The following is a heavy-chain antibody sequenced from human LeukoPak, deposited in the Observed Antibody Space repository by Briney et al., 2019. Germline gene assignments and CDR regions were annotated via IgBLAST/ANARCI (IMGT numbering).Heavy chain of an antibody. D-gene: IGHD3-22*01. CDR2: IYHSGST. CDR3: ARSYDGDAFDI. Sequence: SETLSLTCAVSGGSISSGGYSWSWLRQPPGKGLEWIGYIYHSGSTYYNPSLKSRVTISVDRSKNQFSLKLSSVTAADTAVYYCARSYDGDAFDIWGQGTMVTVSS. V-gene: IGHV4-30-2*01. CDR1: GGSISSGGYS. J-gene: IGHJ3*02.